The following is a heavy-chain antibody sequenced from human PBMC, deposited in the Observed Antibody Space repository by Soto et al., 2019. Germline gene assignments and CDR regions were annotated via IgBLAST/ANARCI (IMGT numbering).Heavy chain of an antibody. CDR2: ISAYNGNT. D-gene: IGHD1-26*01. CDR3: ARTVGATTPYYYGMDV. Sequence: GASVKVSCKASGYTFNIYGISWVRQAPGQGLEWMGWISAYNGNTNYAQKLQGRVTMTTDTSTSTAYMELRSLRSDDTAVYYCARTVGATTPYYYGMDVWGQGTTVTVSS. V-gene: IGHV1-18*01. J-gene: IGHJ6*02. CDR1: GYTFNIYG.